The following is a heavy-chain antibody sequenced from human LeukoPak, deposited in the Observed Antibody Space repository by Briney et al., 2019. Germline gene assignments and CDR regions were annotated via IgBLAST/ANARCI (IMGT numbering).Heavy chain of an antibody. CDR3: ARGNGSGSYYPHWFDP. CDR2: INHSGST. V-gene: IGHV4-34*01. Sequence: SETLSLTCAVYGGSFSGYYWSWIRQPPGKGLEWIGEINHSGSTNYNPSLKSRVTISVDTSKNQFSLKLRSVTAADTAVYYCARGNGSGSYYPHWFDPWGQGTLVTVSS. D-gene: IGHD3-10*01. J-gene: IGHJ5*02. CDR1: GGSFSGYY.